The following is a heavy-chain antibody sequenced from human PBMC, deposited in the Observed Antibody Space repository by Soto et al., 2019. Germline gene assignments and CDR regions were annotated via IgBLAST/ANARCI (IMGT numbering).Heavy chain of an antibody. CDR3: ARFYASGSYPYDY. J-gene: IGHJ4*02. CDR2: ISAYNGNT. Sequence: GASVKVSCKASGYTFTTYGISWVRQAPGQGLEWMGWISAYNGNTNYAQNLQGRVTMTTDTSTSAAYMELRSLRSDDTAVYYCARFYASGSYPYDYWGQGTLVTVSS. V-gene: IGHV1-18*01. CDR1: GYTFTTYG. D-gene: IGHD3-10*01.